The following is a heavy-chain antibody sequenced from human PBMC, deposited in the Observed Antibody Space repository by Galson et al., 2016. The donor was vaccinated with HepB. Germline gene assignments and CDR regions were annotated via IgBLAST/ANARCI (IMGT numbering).Heavy chain of an antibody. J-gene: IGHJ6*02. CDR1: GFTFSTYS. CDR2: ISSSSSTI. CDR3: ASHLGSRSYYSGLDV. V-gene: IGHV3-48*02. D-gene: IGHD3-10*01. Sequence: SLRLSCAASGFTFSTYSMNWVRQAPGKGLEWVSYISSSSSTIYYADSVKGRFTISRDNARNTLYLQMSSLRDEDTAVYYCASHLGSRSYYSGLDVWGHGTTVTVSS.